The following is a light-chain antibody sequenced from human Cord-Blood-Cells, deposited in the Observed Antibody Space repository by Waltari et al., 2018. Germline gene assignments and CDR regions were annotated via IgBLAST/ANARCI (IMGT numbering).Light chain of an antibody. J-gene: IGKJ3*01. CDR2: LGS. CDR3: MQALQTQFT. V-gene: IGKV2-28*01. Sequence: DIVLTQSPLSLPVTPGEPAYIPSRSTQSLLHSNGYNYLDWYLQKPGQSPQLLIYLGSNRASGVPDRFSGSGSGTDFTLKISRVEAEDVGVYYCMQALQTQFTFGPGTKVDIK. CDR1: QSLLHSNGYNY.